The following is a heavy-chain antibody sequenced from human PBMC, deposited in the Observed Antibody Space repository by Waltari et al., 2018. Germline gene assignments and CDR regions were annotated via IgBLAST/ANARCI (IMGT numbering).Heavy chain of an antibody. CDR1: GYTFNTYE. CDR3: TRGWDD. V-gene: IGHV1-8*03. CDR2: MNPDSDDQ. J-gene: IGHJ4*02. Sequence: QVQLVQSGAEVKKPGASVRISCKTSGYTFNTYEINWGRQASGQGLEWMGWMNPDSDDQGYAQKFQGRLTITGDSSVSTAYMELTGLTSEDTAVYYCTRGWDDWGQGTLVTVSS.